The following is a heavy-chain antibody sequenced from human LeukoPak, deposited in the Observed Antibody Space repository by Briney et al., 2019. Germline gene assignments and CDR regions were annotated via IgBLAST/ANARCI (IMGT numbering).Heavy chain of an antibody. D-gene: IGHD3-22*01. J-gene: IGHJ6*03. CDR1: GYTFTSYG. CDR3: ARSYDSSGYFHYYYYYMDV. V-gene: IGHV1-18*01. Sequence: GASVKVSCKASGYTFTSYGISWVRQAPGQGLEWMGWISAYNGNTNYAQKLQGRVTMTTDTSTSTAYMELRSLRSDDTAVYYCARSYDSSGYFHYYYYYMDVWGKGTTVTVSS. CDR2: ISAYNGNT.